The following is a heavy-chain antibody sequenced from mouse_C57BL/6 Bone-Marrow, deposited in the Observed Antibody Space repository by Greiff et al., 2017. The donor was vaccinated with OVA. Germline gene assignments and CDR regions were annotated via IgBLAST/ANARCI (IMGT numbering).Heavy chain of an antibody. Sequence: VHLVESGPGLVAPSQSLSITCTVSGFSLTSYALSWVRQPPGKGLEWLGVIWTGGCTTYNSALNSRLSISKDNSKSQVFLKMNSLQTDDTARYYCASYSWYAMDYWGQGTSVTVSS. CDR1: GFSLTSYA. CDR3: ASYSWYAMDY. J-gene: IGHJ4*01. D-gene: IGHD2-1*01. CDR2: IWTGGCT. V-gene: IGHV2-9-1*01.